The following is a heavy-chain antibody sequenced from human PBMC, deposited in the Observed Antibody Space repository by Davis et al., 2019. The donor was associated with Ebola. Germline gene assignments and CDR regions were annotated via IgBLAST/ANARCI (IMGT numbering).Heavy chain of an antibody. D-gene: IGHD2-8*01. Sequence: GESLKISCAASGFTFSSYSMNWVRQAPGKGLEWVSYISSSSSTIYYADSVKGRFTISRDNAKNSLYLQMNSLRDEDTAVYYCARGPEYCTNGVCPNWFDPWGQGTLVTVSS. CDR1: GFTFSSYS. J-gene: IGHJ5*02. V-gene: IGHV3-48*02. CDR3: ARGPEYCTNGVCPNWFDP. CDR2: ISSSSSTI.